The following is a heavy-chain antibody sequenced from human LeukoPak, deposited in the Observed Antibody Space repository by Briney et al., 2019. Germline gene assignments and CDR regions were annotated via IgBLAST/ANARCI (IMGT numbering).Heavy chain of an antibody. Sequence: ASVKVSCKVSGYTFTSYDINWVRQATGQGLEWVGWMNPNSGNTGSAQQVQDRVTITINTSISTYYLELSSLRSEDTAVYYCARIYYRRSDYHYYYMDVWGEGTTVSVSS. D-gene: IGHD3-10*01. V-gene: IGHV1-8*01. J-gene: IGHJ6*03. CDR1: GYTFTSYD. CDR3: ARIYYRRSDYHYYYMDV. CDR2: MNPNSGNT.